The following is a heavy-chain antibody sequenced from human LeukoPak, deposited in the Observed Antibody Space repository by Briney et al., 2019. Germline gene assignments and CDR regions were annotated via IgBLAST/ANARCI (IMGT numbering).Heavy chain of an antibody. CDR3: AVQWLSSNAFDI. V-gene: IGHV4-59*04. Sequence: SETLSLTCTVSGGSISSYCWSWIRQPPGKGLEWIGYIYYSGSTYYNPSLKSRVTISVDTSKNQFSLKLSSVTAADTAVYYCAVQWLSSNAFDIWGQGTMVTVSS. D-gene: IGHD6-19*01. CDR2: IYYSGST. CDR1: GGSISSYC. J-gene: IGHJ3*02.